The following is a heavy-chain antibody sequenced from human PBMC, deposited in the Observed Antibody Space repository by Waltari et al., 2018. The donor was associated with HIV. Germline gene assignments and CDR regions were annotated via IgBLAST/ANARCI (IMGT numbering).Heavy chain of an antibody. D-gene: IGHD5-18*01. J-gene: IGHJ6*02. CDR1: GLTSSSYS. CDR3: ARDLADTATVGGMDV. Sequence: EVQLVESGGGLVKPGGSMRFSCAASGLTSSSYSMNWVRQARGHGMGLEWVSSIRSRNSDVYYADSVKGRFTIARDNAKNSLYLQMNSLRAEDTAVYYCARDLADTATVGGMDVWGQGTTVTVSS. CDR2: IRSRNSDV. V-gene: IGHV3-21*01.